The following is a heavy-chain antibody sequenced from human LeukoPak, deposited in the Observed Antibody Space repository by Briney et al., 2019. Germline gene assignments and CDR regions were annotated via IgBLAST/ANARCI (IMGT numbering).Heavy chain of an antibody. J-gene: IGHJ4*02. Sequence: ASGKVSCKASGYAITNYYMHWVRQAPGQRLKWMGTIHPHGYTTTYAQRFQGRVTMTRDTSTSTVYMDLSSLRSEDTAVYYCAREALPAGKNVDFWGQGTRVTVPS. CDR3: AREALPAGKNVDF. CDR2: IHPHGYTT. V-gene: IGHV1-46*01. D-gene: IGHD3-10*01. CDR1: GYAITNYY.